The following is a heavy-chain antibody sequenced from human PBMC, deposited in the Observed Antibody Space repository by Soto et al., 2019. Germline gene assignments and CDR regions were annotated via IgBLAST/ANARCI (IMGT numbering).Heavy chain of an antibody. J-gene: IGHJ3*02. CDR2: MNPLNGDT. D-gene: IGHD3-3*02. Sequence: QVKLVQSGAEVKKPGASVKVSCKASGYTLTTYSMHWVRQAPGQRLEWMGWMNPLNGDTKYSQRFQGRLTIIRDTSESTAYRELSILRSEDTAIYYCARGNICAFDIWGQGTMVTVSS. CDR3: ARGNICAFDI. V-gene: IGHV1-3*01. CDR1: GYTLTTYS.